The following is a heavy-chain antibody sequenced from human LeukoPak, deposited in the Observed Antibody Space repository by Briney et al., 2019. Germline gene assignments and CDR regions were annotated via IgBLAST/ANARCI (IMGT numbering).Heavy chain of an antibody. Sequence: ASVKVSCKASGYTFITYYMHWVRQAPGQGLEWMGRINPNSGGTNYAQKFQGRVTMTRDTSISTAYMELSRLRSDDTAVYYCARGPRIAAAGRRGDDYWGQGTLVTVSS. V-gene: IGHV1-2*06. CDR1: GYTFITYY. CDR2: INPNSGGT. D-gene: IGHD6-13*01. J-gene: IGHJ4*02. CDR3: ARGPRIAAAGRRGDDY.